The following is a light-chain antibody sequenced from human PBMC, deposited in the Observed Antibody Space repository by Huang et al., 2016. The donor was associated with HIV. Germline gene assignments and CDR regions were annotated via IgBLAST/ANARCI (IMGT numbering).Light chain of an antibody. CDR1: QSVAKH. Sequence: EIVMTQSPATLSVSPGERATLSCRASQSVAKHFAWYQQKPGQAPRLLIYGASTRATGIPARFSGSGSGAEFTPTSSSLQSEDFAVYYCHHDSNWPPTWTCGQGTKVEIK. V-gene: IGKV3-15*01. CDR3: HHDSNWPPTWT. J-gene: IGKJ1*01. CDR2: GAS.